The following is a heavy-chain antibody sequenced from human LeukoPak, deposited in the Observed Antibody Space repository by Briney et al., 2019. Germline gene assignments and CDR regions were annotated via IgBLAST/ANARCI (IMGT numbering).Heavy chain of an antibody. D-gene: IGHD5-12*01. Sequence: ASVKVSCKASGYTFTGXXXXXVRQAPGQGLEXXXXXNPNSGGTNYAQKFQGRVTMTRDTSISTAYMELSRLRSDDTAVYYCARAIRPKSSDAFDIWGQGTMVTVSS. V-gene: IGHV1-2*02. CDR3: ARAIRPKSSDAFDI. CDR1: GYTFTGXX. CDR2: XNPNSGGT. J-gene: IGHJ3*02.